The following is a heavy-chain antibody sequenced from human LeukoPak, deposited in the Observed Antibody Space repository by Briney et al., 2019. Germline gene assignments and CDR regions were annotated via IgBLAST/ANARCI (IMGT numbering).Heavy chain of an antibody. Sequence: SGTLSLTCAVSGGSISSSNWWSWVRPPPGKGLEWIGEIYHSGSTNYNPSLKSRVTISVDKSKNQFSLKLSSVTAADTAVYYCARSEASIEDWFDPWGQGTLVTVSS. CDR1: GGSISSSNW. CDR3: ARSEASIEDWFDP. J-gene: IGHJ5*02. CDR2: IYHSGST. D-gene: IGHD2-21*01. V-gene: IGHV4-4*02.